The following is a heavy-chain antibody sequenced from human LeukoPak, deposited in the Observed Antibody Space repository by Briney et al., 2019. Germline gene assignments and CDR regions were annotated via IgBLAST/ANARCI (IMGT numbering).Heavy chain of an antibody. CDR1: GGFISTSNW. V-gene: IGHV4-4*02. CDR2: IYHGGST. J-gene: IGHJ4*02. D-gene: IGHD6-19*01. CDR3: ARKSGWNLDY. Sequence: DPSETLSLTCRVSGGFISTSNWWSWVRQSPGKGLEWIGEIYHGGSTNYNPSLKSRVTISVDKSKNQFSLRLNSVTGADTAVYYCARKSGWNLDYWGQGTLVAVSP.